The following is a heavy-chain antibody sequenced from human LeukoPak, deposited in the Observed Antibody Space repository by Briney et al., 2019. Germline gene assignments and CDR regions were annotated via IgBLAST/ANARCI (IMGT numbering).Heavy chain of an antibody. D-gene: IGHD2-2*01. Sequence: VASVKVSCKASGGTFSSYAISWVRQAPGQGLEWMGGIIPIFGTANYAQKFQGRVTITADESTSTAYTELSSLRSEDTAVYYCARIASYCSSTSCYRENNWFDPWGQGTLVTVSS. CDR3: ARIASYCSSTSCYRENNWFDP. CDR2: IIPIFGTA. V-gene: IGHV1-69*13. J-gene: IGHJ5*02. CDR1: GGTFSSYA.